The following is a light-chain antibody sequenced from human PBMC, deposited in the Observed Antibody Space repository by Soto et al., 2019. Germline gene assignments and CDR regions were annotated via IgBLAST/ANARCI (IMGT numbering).Light chain of an antibody. CDR3: QQYTGPPTT. V-gene: IGKV3-20*01. CDR2: GAS. J-gene: IGKJ5*01. Sequence: QYPDTLSFSPGERATVSCRVSQTVSSNYLAWCQQRPGQAPRLLIYGASTRAAGIPDRFSGSGSGTDFTLTITRLEPEDSAVYFCQQYTGPPTTFCQGTRLAIK. CDR1: QTVSSNY.